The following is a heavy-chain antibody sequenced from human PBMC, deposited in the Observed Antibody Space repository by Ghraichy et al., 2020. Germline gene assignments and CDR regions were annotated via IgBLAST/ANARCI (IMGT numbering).Heavy chain of an antibody. CDR1: GFTFSSYS. Sequence: LSLTCVATGFTFSSYSMNWVRQAPGKGLEWVSYIGSGGSSSYYADSVKGRFTISRDNDKNSVYLDMNSLRAEDTALYYCVRDGCSGRTCTFYNWGQGALVTVSS. D-gene: IGHD2-15*01. CDR3: VRDGCSGRTCTFYN. V-gene: IGHV3-48*04. J-gene: IGHJ4*02. CDR2: IGSGGSSS.